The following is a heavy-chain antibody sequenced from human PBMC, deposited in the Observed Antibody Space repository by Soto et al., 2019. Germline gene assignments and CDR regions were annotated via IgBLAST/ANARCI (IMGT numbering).Heavy chain of an antibody. CDR3: AREGGYCSGGSCYYYYGMDV. CDR1: GGSISSGGYY. J-gene: IGHJ6*02. CDR2: IYYSGST. Sequence: PSETLSLTCTVSGGSISSGGYYWSWIRQHPGKGLEWIGYIYYSGSTYYNLSLKSRVTISVDTSKNQFSLKLSSVTAADTAVYYCAREGGYCSGGSCYYYYGMDVWGQGTTVTVSS. V-gene: IGHV4-31*03. D-gene: IGHD2-15*01.